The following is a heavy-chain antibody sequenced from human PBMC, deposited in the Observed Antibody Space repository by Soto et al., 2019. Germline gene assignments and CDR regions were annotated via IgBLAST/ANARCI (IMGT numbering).Heavy chain of an antibody. CDR2: ISGNSGHA. CDR1: GFPFSNYA. D-gene: IGHD3-16*02. J-gene: IGHJ4*02. Sequence: EVALLESGGAFIQPGGSLRLSCAASGFPFSNYAMAWVRQASGKGLEWVSGISGNSGHAFYADSVKGRFTSSRDNSRNTLYLQMESLRAEDTATYYCARAPSEYIWGSYLRYFEYWGQGTRVAVSS. V-gene: IGHV3-23*01. CDR3: ARAPSEYIWGSYLRYFEY.